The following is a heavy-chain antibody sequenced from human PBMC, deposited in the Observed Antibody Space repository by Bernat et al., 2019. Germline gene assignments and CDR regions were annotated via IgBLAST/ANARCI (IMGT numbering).Heavy chain of an antibody. CDR2: ISYDGSNK. CDR3: AKDAPRAYYGSGSLVNWFDP. J-gene: IGHJ5*02. CDR1: GFTFSSYA. D-gene: IGHD3-10*01. V-gene: IGHV3-30*07. Sequence: QVQLVESGGGVVQPGRSLRLSCAASGFTFSSYAMHWVRQAPGKGLEWVAVISYDGSNKYYADSVKGRFTISRDNSKNTLYLQMNGLRAEDTAVYYCAKDAPRAYYGSGSLVNWFDPWGQGTLVTVSS.